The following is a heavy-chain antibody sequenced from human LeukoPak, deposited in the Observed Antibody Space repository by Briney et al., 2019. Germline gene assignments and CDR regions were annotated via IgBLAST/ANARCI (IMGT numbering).Heavy chain of an antibody. D-gene: IGHD6-13*01. CDR1: GFTVSSNY. CDR3: ARQYVGRSGIAAAGTDY. J-gene: IGHJ4*02. Sequence: GGSLRLSCAASGFTVSSNYMSWVRQMPGKGLEWMGRIDPSDSYTNYSPSFQGHVTISADKSISTAYLQWSSLKASDTAMYYCARQYVGRSGIAAAGTDYWGQGTLVTVSS. CDR2: IDPSDSYT. V-gene: IGHV5-10-1*01.